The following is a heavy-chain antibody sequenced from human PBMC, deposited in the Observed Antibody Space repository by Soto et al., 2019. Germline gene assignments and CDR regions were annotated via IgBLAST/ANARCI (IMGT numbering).Heavy chain of an antibody. D-gene: IGHD5-18*01. Sequence: XGSLRLSCAASGFTFSNFGMAWVRQGPGKGLEWVSAISGSSSDKCYTDSLEGRFTISRDNSKNTLYLEMNNLRADDSAVYYCAKYLRMDTSSIFDCWGQGALVTVSS. CDR1: GFTFSNFG. CDR3: AKYLRMDTSSIFDC. CDR2: ISGSSSDK. J-gene: IGHJ4*02. V-gene: IGHV3-23*01.